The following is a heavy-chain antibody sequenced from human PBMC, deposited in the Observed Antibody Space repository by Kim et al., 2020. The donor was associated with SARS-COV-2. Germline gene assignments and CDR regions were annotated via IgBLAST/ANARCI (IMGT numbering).Heavy chain of an antibody. D-gene: IGHD6-13*01. CDR2: INGATST. V-gene: IGHV3-74*01. Sequence: GGSLRLSCAASGFTFNNYYMHWVRQAPGKGLVWVSRINGATSTIYADAVKGRFTISRDNAKNTVYLQMNSLRVEDTAVYYCVRAREAAGTVLEYWGQGTRVTVSS. CDR1: GFTFNNYY. J-gene: IGHJ4*02. CDR3: VRAREAAGTVLEY.